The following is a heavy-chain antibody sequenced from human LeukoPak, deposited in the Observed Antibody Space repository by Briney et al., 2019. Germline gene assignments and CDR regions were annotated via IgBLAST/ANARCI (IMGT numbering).Heavy chain of an antibody. CDR1: GFTFSSYG. Sequence: GGSLRLSCAASGFTFSSYGMHWVRQAPGKGLEWVAVMSYDGSKKYYADSVKDRFTISRDNSKNTLYLQMNSLRAEDTAVYYCARDGLGAAGTLPNYYYGMDVWGQGTTVTVSS. V-gene: IGHV3-30*03. J-gene: IGHJ6*02. CDR3: ARDGLGAAGTLPNYYYGMDV. CDR2: MSYDGSKK. D-gene: IGHD6-13*01.